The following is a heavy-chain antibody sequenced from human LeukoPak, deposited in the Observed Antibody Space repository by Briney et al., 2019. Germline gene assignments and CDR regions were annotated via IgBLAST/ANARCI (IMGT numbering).Heavy chain of an antibody. Sequence: GGSLRLSCAASGFIFSSYWMSWVRQAPGKGLEWVANIKQDGSEKSYVGSVKGRFTISRDNAKNSLYLQMNSLRDEDTAVYYCARDYSSGWYVNYWGQGTLVTVSS. CDR3: ARDYSSGWYVNY. V-gene: IGHV3-7*01. CDR2: IKQDGSEK. D-gene: IGHD6-19*01. CDR1: GFIFSSYW. J-gene: IGHJ4*02.